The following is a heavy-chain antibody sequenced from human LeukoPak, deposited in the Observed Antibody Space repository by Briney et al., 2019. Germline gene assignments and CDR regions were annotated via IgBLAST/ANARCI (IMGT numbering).Heavy chain of an antibody. CDR1: GGSVSSGSYY. J-gene: IGHJ4*02. CDR2: IYDTGIT. CDR3: ARGGADSITSPIDY. Sequence: RPSETLSLTCTVSGGSVSSGSYYWSWIRQSPGKGLEWIGYIYDTGITDYNPSLRSRVTISVDMSKNQFSLKLSSVTAADTAVYYCARGGADSITSPIDYWGQGTLVTVSS. V-gene: IGHV4-61*01. D-gene: IGHD2-2*01.